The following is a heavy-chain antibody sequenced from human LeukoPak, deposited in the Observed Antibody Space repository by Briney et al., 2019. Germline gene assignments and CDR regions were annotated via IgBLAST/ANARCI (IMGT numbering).Heavy chain of an antibody. D-gene: IGHD1-26*01. V-gene: IGHV3-23*01. Sequence: GGSLRLSCAASGFTFSSYDMSWVRQAPGKGLEWVSAISGSGGSTYYADSVKGRFTIPRDNSRNTLYLQMNSLTAEDTAVYFCAKDQSSGTYYDYRGQGTLVTVSS. CDR1: GFTFSSYD. J-gene: IGHJ4*02. CDR3: AKDQSSGTYYDY. CDR2: ISGSGGST.